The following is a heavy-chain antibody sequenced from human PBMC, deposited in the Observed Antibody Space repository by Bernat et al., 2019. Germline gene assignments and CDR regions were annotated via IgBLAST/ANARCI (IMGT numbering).Heavy chain of an antibody. Sequence: QVQLVQSGAEVKKPGASVKVSCKASGYTFTGSYMHWVRQAPGQGLEWMGWINPNSGGTNYAQKFQGWVTMTSDTSISTAYMELSRLRSDDTAVYYCAREEGIAVAGIFNYYYGMDVWGQGTTVTVSS. V-gene: IGHV1-2*04. CDR1: GYTFTGSY. D-gene: IGHD6-19*01. CDR3: AREEGIAVAGIFNYYYGMDV. J-gene: IGHJ6*02. CDR2: INPNSGGT.